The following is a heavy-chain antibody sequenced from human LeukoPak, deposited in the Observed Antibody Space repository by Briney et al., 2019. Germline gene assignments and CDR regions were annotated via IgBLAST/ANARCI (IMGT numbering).Heavy chain of an antibody. V-gene: IGHV3-53*01. CDR2: IYSGGST. J-gene: IGHJ6*02. Sequence: GRSLRLSCAASGFTVSSNYMSWVRQAPGKGLEWVSVIYSGGSTYYADSVKGRFTISRDNSKNTLYLQMNSLRAEDTAVYYCARVLWDYYYYGMDVWGQGTTVTVSS. CDR3: ARVLWDYYYYGMDV. CDR1: GFTVSSNY. D-gene: IGHD2-2*01.